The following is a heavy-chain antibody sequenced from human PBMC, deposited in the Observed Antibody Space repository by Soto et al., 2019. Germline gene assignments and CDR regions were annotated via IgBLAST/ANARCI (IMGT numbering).Heavy chain of an antibody. CDR2: IRSRANIFAT. CDR3: ARGQGAAIGDYYYHGMDV. Sequence: GGSLRLSCAASGFIFSGSAIHWVRQASGKGLEWVGRIRSRANIFATSSAASVKGRFTFSRDDSKNTAYLQMNTLKPEDTAVYYCARGQGAAIGDYYYHGMDVWGQGTTVTVSS. CDR1: GFIFSGSA. J-gene: IGHJ6*02. D-gene: IGHD2-2*02. V-gene: IGHV3-73*01.